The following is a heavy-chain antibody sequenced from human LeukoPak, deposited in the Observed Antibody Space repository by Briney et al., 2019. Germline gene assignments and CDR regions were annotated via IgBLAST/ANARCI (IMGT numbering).Heavy chain of an antibody. Sequence: GGSLRLSCAASGFTFSNYDMSCVRQAPGQGLGWVSTISGSGSSTYYADSVKGRFTISRDNSKNTLYLQMNSLRAEDTAVYYCAKAVGSSGWYGLDIWGQGTLVTVSS. J-gene: IGHJ3*02. CDR1: GFTFSNYD. CDR2: ISGSGSST. D-gene: IGHD6-19*01. V-gene: IGHV3-23*01. CDR3: AKAVGSSGWYGLDI.